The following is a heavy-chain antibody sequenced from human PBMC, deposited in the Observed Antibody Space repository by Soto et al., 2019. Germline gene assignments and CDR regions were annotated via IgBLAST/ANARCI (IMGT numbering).Heavy chain of an antibody. CDR3: ARVAGDDPLDI. D-gene: IGHD2-21*02. CDR2: MYSGGTT. J-gene: IGHJ3*02. V-gene: IGHV3-53*04. CDR1: GFIVSSNY. Sequence: EVQLVESGGGLVQPGGSLRLSCAASGFIVSSNYMTWVRQAPGKGLEWVSIMYSGGTTYYAESVKGRFTISRHISKNTLDLQMNNLRFEDTAVYYCARVAGDDPLDIWGPGTMVTVSS.